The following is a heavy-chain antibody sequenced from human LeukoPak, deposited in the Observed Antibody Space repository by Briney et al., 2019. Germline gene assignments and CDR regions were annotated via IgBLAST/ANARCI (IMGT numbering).Heavy chain of an antibody. CDR1: GFTVSSNY. CDR2: IYSGGST. V-gene: IGHV3-53*01. D-gene: IGHD3-22*01. Sequence: PGGSLRLSCAASGFTVSSNYMSWVRQAPGKGLEWVSVIYSGGSTYYADSVKGRFTISRDNSKNTLYLQMNSLRAEDTAVYYCARDLSTYYYDSSGYYPGYWGQGTLVTVSS. CDR3: ARDLSTYYYDSSGYYPGY. J-gene: IGHJ4*02.